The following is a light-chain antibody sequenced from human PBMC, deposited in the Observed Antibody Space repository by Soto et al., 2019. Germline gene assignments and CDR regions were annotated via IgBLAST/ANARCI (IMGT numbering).Light chain of an antibody. Sequence: EIVLTQSPGTLSLSPGERATLSCRASQSVNSNYLAWYQQKPGQGPRVLMYGTSSRATGIPDRFSGSGSGTAFTLTISSLEPEDFAVYYCQQYDTSPRTFGQGTKVEI. V-gene: IGKV3-20*01. J-gene: IGKJ1*01. CDR2: GTS. CDR1: QSVNSNY. CDR3: QQYDTSPRT.